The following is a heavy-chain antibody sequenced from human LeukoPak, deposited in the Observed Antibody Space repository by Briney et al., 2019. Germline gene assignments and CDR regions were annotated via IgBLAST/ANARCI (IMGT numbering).Heavy chain of an antibody. CDR2: IYYSGST. Sequence: PSETLSLTCAVSGDSITKYFWSWIRQPPGKGLEWIGYIYYSGSTYYNPSLKSRVTISVDTSKNQFSLKLSSVTAADTAVYYCARDRGYSYGYGYFDLWGRGTLVTVSS. CDR3: ARDRGYSYGYGYFDL. CDR1: GDSITKYF. V-gene: IGHV4-59*12. D-gene: IGHD5-18*01. J-gene: IGHJ2*01.